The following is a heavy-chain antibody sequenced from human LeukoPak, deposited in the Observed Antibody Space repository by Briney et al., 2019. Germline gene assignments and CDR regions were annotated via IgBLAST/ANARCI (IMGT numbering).Heavy chain of an antibody. CDR3: AKDNRPHIAAADYYFDY. CDR2: ISWYSGSI. CDR1: GSIFADYA. Sequence: GGSLRPACAPSGSIFADYAVHWDRQLPGKGLEWVSGISWYSGSIGYGGSVKGRFTIPRDNAKNSLYLQTNSLRAEDTALYYCAKDNRPHIAAADYYFDYWGQGTLVTVSS. V-gene: IGHV3-9*01. D-gene: IGHD6-13*01. J-gene: IGHJ4*02.